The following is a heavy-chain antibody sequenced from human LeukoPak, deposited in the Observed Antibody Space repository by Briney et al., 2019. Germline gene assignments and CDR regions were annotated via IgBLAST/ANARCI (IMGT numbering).Heavy chain of an antibody. V-gene: IGHV4-34*01. CDR3: ARGRGTVTTH. CDR2: INHSGSA. CDR1: GGSFSGYY. J-gene: IGHJ4*02. D-gene: IGHD4-17*01. Sequence: SETLSLTCAVSGGSFSGYYWTWIRQPPGKGLEWIGEINHSGSANYNPSLKSRVTISLDTSKNQFSLKLSSVTAADTAVYYCARGRGTVTTHWGQGTLVTVSS.